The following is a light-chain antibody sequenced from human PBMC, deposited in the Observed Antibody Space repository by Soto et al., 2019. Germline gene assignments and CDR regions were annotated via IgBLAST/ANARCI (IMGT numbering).Light chain of an antibody. CDR3: CSYAGTSTHTV. CDR2: EVS. CDR1: SSDVGSYKL. V-gene: IGLV2-23*02. Sequence: QSVLTQPASVSGSPGQSITISCTGTSSDVGSYKLVSWYQQHPGKAPKLMISEVSKRPSGISDRFSGSKSGSTASLTISGLQAEDEADCYCCSYAGTSTHTVFGGGTQLTVL. J-gene: IGLJ7*01.